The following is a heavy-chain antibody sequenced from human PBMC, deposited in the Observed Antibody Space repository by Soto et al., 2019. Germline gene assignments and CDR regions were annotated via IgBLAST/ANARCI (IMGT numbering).Heavy chain of an antibody. CDR3: ARAVGSVSTSDY. CDR2: MNPNNGNT. Sequence: QVQLVQSGAEVKKPGASVKVSCKASGYSFTSYDINWVRQATGQGLEWMGWMNPNNGNTGYAQKFQGRVIMTRDTSISTAYIGLTSLRSEDTAVYFCARAVGSVSTSDYWGQGTLVTVSS. J-gene: IGHJ4*02. V-gene: IGHV1-8*01. D-gene: IGHD4-17*01. CDR1: GYSFTSYD.